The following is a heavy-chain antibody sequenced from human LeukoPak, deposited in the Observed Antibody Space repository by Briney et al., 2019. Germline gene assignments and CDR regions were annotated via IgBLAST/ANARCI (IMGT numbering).Heavy chain of an antibody. CDR2: IYYSGTT. CDR3: ARQNAYYYYTEV. CDR1: GASISSGGYY. V-gene: IGHV4-31*03. J-gene: IGHJ6*03. Sequence: SETLSLTCTVSGASISSGGYYWTWIRQHPGKGLEWIGNIYYSGTTYYNPSLKSRVTTSLDTSKNQFSLKMSSATAADTAVYYCARQNAYYYYTEVWGKGTTVTVSS.